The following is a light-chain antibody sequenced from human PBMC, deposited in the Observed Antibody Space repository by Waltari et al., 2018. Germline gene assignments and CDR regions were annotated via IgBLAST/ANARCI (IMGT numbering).Light chain of an antibody. CDR2: VNSDGSH. V-gene: IGLV4-69*01. CDR3: QTGGHGTWV. J-gene: IGLJ3*02. CDR1: RGYSSNV. Sequence: LVLTQSPSASASLGASVKLTCTRTRGYSSNVIAWLQQQPGKGPRYLMKVNSDGSHRKGDDIPDRFSASKSGTECQLTISSLQSEDEADYFCQTGGHGTWVFGGGTKLTVL.